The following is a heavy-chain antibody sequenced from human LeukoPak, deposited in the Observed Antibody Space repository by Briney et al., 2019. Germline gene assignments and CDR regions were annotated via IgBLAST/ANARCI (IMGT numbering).Heavy chain of an antibody. CDR1: GGTFSSYA. CDR2: IIPIFGTA. D-gene: IGHD6-19*01. Sequence: ASVKVSCKASGGTFSSYAISWVRQAPGQGLEWMGGIIPIFGTANYAQKFQGRVTITADESTSTAYMELSSLRSEDTAVYYCAREFTSGQWLVRNYFDYWGQGTLVTVSS. V-gene: IGHV1-69*13. CDR3: AREFTSGQWLVRNYFDY. J-gene: IGHJ4*02.